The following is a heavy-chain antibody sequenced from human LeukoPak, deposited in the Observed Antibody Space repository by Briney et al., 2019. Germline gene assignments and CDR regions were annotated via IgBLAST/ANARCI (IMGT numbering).Heavy chain of an antibody. V-gene: IGHV3-7*01. J-gene: IGHJ6*02. CDR2: IKQDGSEK. CDR3: ASLGYCSGGSCFYAMDG. D-gene: IGHD2-15*01. Sequence: PGGSLRLSCAASGFTFSRYWMSWVRQAPGKGLEWVANIKQDGSEKYYVDSMKGRFTISRDNAKNSLYLQMNSLRAEDTGVFYCASLGYCSGGSCFYAMDGWGQGTTVIVSS. CDR1: GFTFSRYW.